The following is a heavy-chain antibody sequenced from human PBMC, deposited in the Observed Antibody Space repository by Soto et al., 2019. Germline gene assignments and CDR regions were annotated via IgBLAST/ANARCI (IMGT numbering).Heavy chain of an antibody. V-gene: IGHV1-8*01. D-gene: IGHD3-16*02. CDR1: GYTFTSYD. CDR3: AVWGSYRPGPADAFDI. Sequence: ASVKVSCKASGYTFTSYDINWVRQATGQGLEWMGWMNPNSGNTGYAQKFQGRVTMTRNTSISTAYMELSSLRSEDTAVYYCAVWGSYRPGPADAFDIWGQGTMVTVSS. CDR2: MNPNSGNT. J-gene: IGHJ3*02.